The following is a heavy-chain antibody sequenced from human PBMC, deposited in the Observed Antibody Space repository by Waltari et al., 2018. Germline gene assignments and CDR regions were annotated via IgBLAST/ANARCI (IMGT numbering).Heavy chain of an antibody. CDR1: GVSITSNRHY. J-gene: IGHJ3*01. D-gene: IGHD1-1*01. CDR2: VSYSGTT. Sequence: QLQLHESGPRLVRPSETLSLICRVSGVSITSNRHYWAWIRQSPGQGLAWIGTVSYSGTTYISPALKSRVSGSRDTSKDQVSLILGSVTAADMAVYYCATYMGASVGTAAFDVWGEGTMVTVSS. CDR3: ATYMGASVGTAAFDV. V-gene: IGHV4-39*01.